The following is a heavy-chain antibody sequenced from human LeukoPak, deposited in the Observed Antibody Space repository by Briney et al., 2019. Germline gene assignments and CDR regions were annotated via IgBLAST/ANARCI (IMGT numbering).Heavy chain of an antibody. CDR3: ARRPVGLEDYYGSGSYYQFDY. CDR2: IYHSGST. D-gene: IGHD3-10*01. J-gene: IGHJ4*02. Sequence: ASETLSLTCTVSGYSISSGYYWGWIRQPPGKGLEWIGSIYHSGSTYYNPSLKSRVTISVDTSKNQFSLKLSSVTAADTAVYYCARRPVGLEDYYGSGSYYQFDYWGQGTLSPSPQ. V-gene: IGHV4-38-2*02. CDR1: GYSISSGYY.